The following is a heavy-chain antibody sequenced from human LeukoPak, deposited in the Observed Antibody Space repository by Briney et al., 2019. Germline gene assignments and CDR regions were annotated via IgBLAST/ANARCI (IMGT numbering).Heavy chain of an antibody. D-gene: IGHD6-13*01. CDR2: IIPIFGTA. Sequence: GASVKVSCKASGGTFSSYAISWVRQAPGQGLEWMGGIIPIFGTANYAQKFQGRVTITADKSTSTAYMELSSLRSEDTAVYYCARSEKKYSSSGLTYYYYYMDVWGKGTTVTVSS. V-gene: IGHV1-69*06. J-gene: IGHJ6*03. CDR3: ARSEKKYSSSGLTYYYYYMDV. CDR1: GGTFSSYA.